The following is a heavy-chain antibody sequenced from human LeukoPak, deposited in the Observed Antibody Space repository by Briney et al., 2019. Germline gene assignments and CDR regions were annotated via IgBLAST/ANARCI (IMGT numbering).Heavy chain of an antibody. CDR3: AIGGACSGGSCSFLKFYY. Sequence: GGSLRLSCAASGFTFSSYAMSWVRQAPGKGLEWVSAISGSGGSTYYADSVKGRFTISRDNSKNTLYLQMSSLRAEDTAVHYCAIGGACSGGSCSFLKFYYWGQGTLVTVSS. J-gene: IGHJ4*02. D-gene: IGHD2-15*01. CDR1: GFTFSSYA. V-gene: IGHV3-23*01. CDR2: ISGSGGST.